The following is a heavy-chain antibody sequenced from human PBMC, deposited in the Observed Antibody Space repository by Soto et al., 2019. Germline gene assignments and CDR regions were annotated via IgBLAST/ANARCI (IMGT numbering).Heavy chain of an antibody. Sequence: QVQLVQSGAEVKEPGASVRVSCKASGNTFTTHGISWVRQAPGQGLEWMGWISPYNGKTTYAQKVQGRVTMTTDTSTSTAYMELRGLRSDDTAVYYCARVDDYVWGSFRPWGQGTQVTVSS. D-gene: IGHD3-16*02. V-gene: IGHV1-18*04. CDR1: GNTFTTHG. CDR2: ISPYNGKT. J-gene: IGHJ4*02. CDR3: ARVDDYVWGSFRP.